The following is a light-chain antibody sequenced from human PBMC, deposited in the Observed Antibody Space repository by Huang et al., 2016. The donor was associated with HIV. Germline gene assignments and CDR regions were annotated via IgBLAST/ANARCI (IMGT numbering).Light chain of an antibody. Sequence: DIQMTQSPSSLSASVGDRVTITCRASRGISNSLAWYQQQPGKAPKLLLYAASRLQGGVLSRFSGSGSRTDYTLTISSLQPEDSATYYCQQYYNTTLSFGGGTKVEIK. CDR1: RGISNS. J-gene: IGKJ4*01. CDR2: AAS. CDR3: QQYYNTTLS. V-gene: IGKV1-NL1*01.